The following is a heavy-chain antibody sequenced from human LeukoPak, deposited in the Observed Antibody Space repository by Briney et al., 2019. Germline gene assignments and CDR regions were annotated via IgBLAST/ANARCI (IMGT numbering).Heavy chain of an antibody. D-gene: IGHD5-12*01. CDR3: ARRYSGYDGYFDY. V-gene: IGHV4-34*01. Sequence: SETLSLTCAVYGGSFSGYYWSWIRQPPGKGLEWIGEINHSGSINYNPSLKSRVTITVDTSKNQFSLKLSSVTAADTAVYYRARRYSGYDGYFDYWGQGTLVTVSS. CDR1: GGSFSGYY. J-gene: IGHJ4*02. CDR2: INHSGSI.